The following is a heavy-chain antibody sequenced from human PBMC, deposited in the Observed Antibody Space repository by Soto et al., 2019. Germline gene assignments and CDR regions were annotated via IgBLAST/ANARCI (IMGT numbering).Heavy chain of an antibody. J-gene: IGHJ6*02. CDR1: GFTVSSKY. V-gene: IGHV3-53*02. Sequence: DVQLVETGGELIQPGGSLRLSCAASGFTVSSKYMSWVRQAPGKGLEWVSVIWSAGLIYYADSVRGRFTISRDISKNILYLEMTSLRADDTAVHYCAREAPTDVWGQGTTVTVSS. CDR3: AREAPTDV. CDR2: IWSAGLI.